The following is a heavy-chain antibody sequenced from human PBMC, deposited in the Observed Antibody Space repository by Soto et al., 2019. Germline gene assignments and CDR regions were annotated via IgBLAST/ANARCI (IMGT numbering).Heavy chain of an antibody. CDR2: ISYDSSNK. V-gene: IGHV3-30*18. D-gene: IGHD2-15*01. Sequence: VQLLESGGGLIQPGGSLRLSCAASGFTFSYGIHWLRQATGKGLEWVAYISYDSSNKFYGDSVKGRFTISRDNSKNTQFLQMNSLRAEDTAVYYCANLVIGYCSGNTCDDYWGQGTLVAVSS. CDR1: GFTFSYG. CDR3: ANLVIGYCSGNTCDDY. J-gene: IGHJ4*02.